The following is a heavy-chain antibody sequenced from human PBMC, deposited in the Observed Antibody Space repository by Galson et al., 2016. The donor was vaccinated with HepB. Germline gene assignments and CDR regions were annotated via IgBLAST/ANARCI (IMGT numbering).Heavy chain of an antibody. CDR1: GYTFTSYV. Sequence: SVKVSCKASGYTFTSYVLSWVRQAPGQGLEWQGWINTSKGNTHYQQKFQDRVTLTIDTSTSTAYMDLRSLRSDDTAVYYCATRPAAGSPYYFDYWGQGTLVTVSS. CDR3: ATRPAAGSPYYFDY. D-gene: IGHD6-13*01. J-gene: IGHJ4*02. CDR2: INTSKGNT. V-gene: IGHV1-18*01.